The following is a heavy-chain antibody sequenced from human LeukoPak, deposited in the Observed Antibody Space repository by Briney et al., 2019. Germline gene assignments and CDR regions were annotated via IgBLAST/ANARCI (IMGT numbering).Heavy chain of an antibody. J-gene: IGHJ6*03. CDR1: GGSISSYY. CDR2: IYYSGST. D-gene: IGHD5-12*01. V-gene: IGHV4-59*01. CDR3: ARRGRDYYYYYMDV. Sequence: PSETLSLTCTVSGGSISSYYWSWIRQPPGKGLEWIGYIYYSGSTNYNPSFKSRVTISVDTSKNQFSLKLSSVTAADTAVYYCARRGRDYYYYYMDVWGKGTTVTVSS.